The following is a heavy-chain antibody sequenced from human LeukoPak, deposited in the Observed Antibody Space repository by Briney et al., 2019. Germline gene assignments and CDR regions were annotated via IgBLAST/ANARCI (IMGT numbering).Heavy chain of an antibody. CDR1: GFTFSSYG. J-gene: IGHJ4*02. V-gene: IGHV3-23*01. Sequence: GGSLRLPCAASGFTFSSYGMSWVRQAPGKGLEWVSAISGSGGSTCYADSVKGRFTISRDNSKNTLYLQMNSLRAEDTAVYYCAKDPAPLLWFGELFPHWGQGTLVTVSS. CDR3: AKDPAPLLWFGELFPH. D-gene: IGHD3-10*01. CDR2: ISGSGGST.